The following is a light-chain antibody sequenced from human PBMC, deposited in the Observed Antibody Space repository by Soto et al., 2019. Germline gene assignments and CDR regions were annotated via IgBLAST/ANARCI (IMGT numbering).Light chain of an antibody. CDR2: KAS. CDR1: PSISNW. Sequence: DIQVTQSPSTLSASVGDRVTITCRASPSISNWLAWYQQKPGKAPKVLIYKASSLERGVPSRFSGSGSGTEFTLTISSLQTEDFATYYCQQYGANSPWTFGQGTKVEIK. V-gene: IGKV1-5*03. CDR3: QQYGANSPWT. J-gene: IGKJ1*01.